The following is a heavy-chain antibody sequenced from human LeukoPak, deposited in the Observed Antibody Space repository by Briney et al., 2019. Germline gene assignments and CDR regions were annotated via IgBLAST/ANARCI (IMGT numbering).Heavy chain of an antibody. V-gene: IGHV3-74*01. J-gene: IGHJ4*02. CDR3: ARSAADAFDY. Sequence: HGGSLRLSCAASGFTFRSYWMHWVRQVPGKGLVWVSLVNSDGTTSHADSVKGRFTISRDNAKNTLFLQMNSLRAEDTAVYYCARSAADAFDYWGQGTLVTVSS. CDR2: VNSDGTT. CDR1: GFTFRSYW.